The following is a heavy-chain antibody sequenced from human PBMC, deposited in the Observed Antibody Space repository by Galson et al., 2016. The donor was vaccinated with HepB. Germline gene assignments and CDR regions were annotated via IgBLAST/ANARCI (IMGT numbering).Heavy chain of an antibody. CDR3: ASGMVRGVKRLDY. CDR1: GGSIRSGSYY. D-gene: IGHD3-10*01. CDR2: ISYSGGT. J-gene: IGHJ4*02. Sequence: PLSLTCTVSGGSIRSGSYYWSWIRQHPGKGLEWIGYISYSGGTYYNPSLKSRVTISVDTSKNQFSLKLSSVTAADTAVYYCASGMVRGVKRLDYWGQGTLVTVSS. V-gene: IGHV4-31*03.